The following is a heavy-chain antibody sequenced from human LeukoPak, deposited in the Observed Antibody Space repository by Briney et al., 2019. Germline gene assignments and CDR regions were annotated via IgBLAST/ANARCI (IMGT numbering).Heavy chain of an antibody. D-gene: IGHD5-18*01. CDR1: GGSFSGYY. CDR3: ARGRRVQLWPPTPYYYYGMDV. CDR2: INHSGST. Sequence: SETLSLTCAVYGGSFSGYYWSWIRQPPGKALEWSGEINHSGSTNYNPSLKSRVTISVDTSKNQFSLKLSSVTAADTAVYYCARGRRVQLWPPTPYYYYGMDVWGQGTTVTVSS. J-gene: IGHJ6*02. V-gene: IGHV4-34*01.